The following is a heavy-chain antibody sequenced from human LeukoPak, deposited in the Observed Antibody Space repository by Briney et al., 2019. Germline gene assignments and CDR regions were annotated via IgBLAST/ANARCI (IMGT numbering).Heavy chain of an antibody. Sequence: SETLSLTCTVSGGSITSGSYYWTWIRQAAGKGLEWIGRIYTSGITNYSPSLKSRVTISVDTSKNQFSLKLSSVTAADTAVYYCAKGSSSWLLRYYFDYWGQGTLVAVSS. CDR3: AKGSSSWLLRYYFDY. J-gene: IGHJ4*02. CDR2: IYTSGIT. D-gene: IGHD6-13*01. V-gene: IGHV4-61*02. CDR1: GGSITSGSYY.